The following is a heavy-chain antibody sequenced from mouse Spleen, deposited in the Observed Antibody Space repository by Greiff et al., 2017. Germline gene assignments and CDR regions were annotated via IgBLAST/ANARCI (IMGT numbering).Heavy chain of an antibody. D-gene: IGHD1-2*01. CDR3: ARNGNTATYYAMDY. V-gene: IGHV1-81*01. J-gene: IGHJ4*01. CDR1: GYTFTSYG. Sequence: QVHVKQSGAELARPGASVKLSCKASGYTFTSYGISWVKQRTGQGLEWIGEIYPRSGNTYYNEKFKGKATLTADKSSSTAYMELRSLTSEDSAVYFCARNGNTATYYAMDYWGQGTSVTVSS. CDR2: IYPRSGNT.